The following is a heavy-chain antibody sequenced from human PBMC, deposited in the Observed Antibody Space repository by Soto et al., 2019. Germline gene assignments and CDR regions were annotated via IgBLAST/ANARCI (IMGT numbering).Heavy chain of an antibody. CDR3: ASGAKWLRSSYFDY. CDR1: GFTFSSYS. CDR2: ISSSGSPI. Sequence: GGSLRLSCAASGFTFSSYSMNWVRQAPGKGLEWLSYISSSGSPIYYADSVKGRFTISRDNAKNSLYLQMNSLRAEDTAVYYCASGAKWLRSSYFDYWGQGTLVTVSS. V-gene: IGHV3-48*01. D-gene: IGHD5-12*01. J-gene: IGHJ4*02.